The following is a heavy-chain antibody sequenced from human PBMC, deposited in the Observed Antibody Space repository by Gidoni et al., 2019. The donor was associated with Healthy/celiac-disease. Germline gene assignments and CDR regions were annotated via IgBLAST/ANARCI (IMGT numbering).Heavy chain of an antibody. Sequence: EVQLVESGGGLVKPGRSLRLSCSASGFTFSSYSMNWVRQAQGKGLEWVSSISSSSSYIYYADSVKGRFTISRDNAKNSLYLQMNSLRAEDTAVYYCARSYVPPDFDYWGQGTLVTVSS. V-gene: IGHV3-21*01. D-gene: IGHD3-16*01. J-gene: IGHJ4*02. CDR3: ARSYVPPDFDY. CDR1: GFTFSSYS. CDR2: ISSSSSYI.